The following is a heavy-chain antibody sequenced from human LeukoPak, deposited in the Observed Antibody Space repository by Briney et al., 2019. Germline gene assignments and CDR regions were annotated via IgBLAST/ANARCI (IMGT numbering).Heavy chain of an antibody. J-gene: IGHJ4*02. CDR3: ATLDYGSGSYYNPLYYFDY. D-gene: IGHD3-10*01. V-gene: IGHV1-24*01. Sequence: ASVQVSCKVSGYTLTELSMHWVRQAPGKGLEWMGGFDPEDGETIYAQKFQGRVTMTEDTSTDTAYMELSSLRSEDTAVYYCATLDYGSGSYYNPLYYFDYWGQGTLVTVSS. CDR1: GYTLTELS. CDR2: FDPEDGET.